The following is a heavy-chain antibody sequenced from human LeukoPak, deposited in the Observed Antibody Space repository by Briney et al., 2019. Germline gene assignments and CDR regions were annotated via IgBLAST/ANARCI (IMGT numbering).Heavy chain of an antibody. CDR1: GGSISSSSYY. CDR3: ARRGHMVRGSYYFDY. Sequence: SETLSLTCTVSGGSISSSSYYWGWIRQPPGKGLEWIGSIYYSGSTYYNPSLKSRVTIYVGTSKNQFSLKLSSVTAADTAVYYCARRGHMVRGSYYFDYWGQGTLVTVSS. J-gene: IGHJ4*02. CDR2: IYYSGST. V-gene: IGHV4-39*01. D-gene: IGHD3-10*01.